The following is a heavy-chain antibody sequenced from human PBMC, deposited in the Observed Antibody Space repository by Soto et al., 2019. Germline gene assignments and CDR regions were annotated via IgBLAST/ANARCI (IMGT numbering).Heavy chain of an antibody. J-gene: IGHJ4*02. CDR1: GFTFSSYA. CDR3: ARDPWSYMDYYDSSGYYHYFDY. V-gene: IGHV3-30-3*01. Sequence: GGSLRLSXAASGFTFSSYAMHWVRQAPGKGLEWVAVISYDGSNKYYADSVKGRFTISRDNSKNTLYLQMNSLRAEDTAVYYCARDPWSYMDYYDSSGYYHYFDYWGQGTLVTVSS. D-gene: IGHD3-22*01. CDR2: ISYDGSNK.